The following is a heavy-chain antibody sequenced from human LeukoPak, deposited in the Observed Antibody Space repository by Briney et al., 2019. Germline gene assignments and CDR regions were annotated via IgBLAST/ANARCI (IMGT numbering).Heavy chain of an antibody. CDR3: ALLGREYQLRNFDY. CDR2: IYYSGST. D-gene: IGHD2-2*01. CDR1: GGSISSSSYY. J-gene: IGHJ4*02. Sequence: SETLSLTCTVSGGSISSSSYYWGWIRQPPGKGLEWIGSIYYSGSTYYNPSLKSRVTISVDTSKNQFSLKLSSVTAADTAVYYCALLGREYQLRNFDYWGQGTLVTVSS. V-gene: IGHV4-39*01.